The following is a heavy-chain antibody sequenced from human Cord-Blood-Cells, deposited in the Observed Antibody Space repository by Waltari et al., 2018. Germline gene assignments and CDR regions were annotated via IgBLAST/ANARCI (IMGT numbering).Heavy chain of an antibody. V-gene: IGHV3-21*01. D-gene: IGHD6-13*01. CDR1: GFTVSSYS. J-gene: IGHJ6*02. CDR2: ISSSSSYI. CDR3: ARDSSSSWYYYYYGMDV. Sequence: EVQLVESGGGLVKPGGSLRLSWTASGFTVSSYSMKWVRQAPGKVLECVSSISSSSSYIYYADSVKGRFTISRDNAKNSLYLQMNSLRAEDTAVYYCARDSSSSWYYYYYGMDVWGQGTTVTVSS.